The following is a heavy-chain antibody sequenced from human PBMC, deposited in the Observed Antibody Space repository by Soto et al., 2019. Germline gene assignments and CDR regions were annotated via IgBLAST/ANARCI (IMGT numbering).Heavy chain of an antibody. V-gene: IGHV3-30*03. CDR1: GFTFSSYG. CDR2: ISYDGSNK. D-gene: IGHD6-19*01. Sequence: GGYLRLSCAASGFTFSSYGMHWVRQAPGKGLEWVAVISYDGSNKYYADSVKGRFTISRDNSKNTLYLQMNSLRAEDTAVYYWARENSSGWYFLDEWGQGSLVSV. CDR3: ARENSSGWYFLDE. J-gene: IGHJ4*02.